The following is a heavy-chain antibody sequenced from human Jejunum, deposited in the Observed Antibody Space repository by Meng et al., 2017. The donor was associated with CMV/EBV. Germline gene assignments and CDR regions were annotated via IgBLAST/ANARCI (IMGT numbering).Heavy chain of an antibody. CDR1: GGSFRGCF. CDR3: ARVGGYRNNWFDP. V-gene: IGHV4-34*01. J-gene: IGHJ5*02. CDR2: INQSGST. Sequence: CAVSGGSFRGCFWSWNRPPPGKGLEWIGKINQSGSTNYNPSLKSRVTISVDASKNQFSLRLDSVTAADTAVYYCARVGGYRNNWFDPWGQGTLVTVSS. D-gene: IGHD5-24*01.